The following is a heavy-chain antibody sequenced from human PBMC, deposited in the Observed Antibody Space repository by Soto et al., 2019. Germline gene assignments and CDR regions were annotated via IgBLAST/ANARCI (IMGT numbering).Heavy chain of an antibody. V-gene: IGHV1-69*04. J-gene: IGHJ5*02. CDR1: RGTFSSYT. D-gene: IGHD3-10*01. Sequence: ASVKVSCKDSRGTFSSYTISWARQAPGQGLEWMGRIIPILGIANYAQKFQGRVTITADKSTSTAYMELSSLRSEDTAVYYCARDRGYYGSENWFDPWGQGTLVTVSS. CDR2: IIPILGIA. CDR3: ARDRGYYGSENWFDP.